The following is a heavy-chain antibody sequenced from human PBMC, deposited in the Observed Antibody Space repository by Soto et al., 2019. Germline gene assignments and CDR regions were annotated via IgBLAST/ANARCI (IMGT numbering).Heavy chain of an antibody. V-gene: IGHV1-8*01. Sequence: QVQLVQSGAEVKKPGASVRVSCKASGYTFTSYDINWVRQATGQGLEWMGWMNPNSGDTGYAQKFQGRVTMTRDTSISTAYMELSNLRSDDTAVYFCARGPEYPVGGAHHQFYCMDAWGKGTTVTVSS. CDR1: GYTFTSYD. D-gene: IGHD2-21*01. CDR3: ARGPEYPVGGAHHQFYCMDA. CDR2: MNPNSGDT. J-gene: IGHJ6*03.